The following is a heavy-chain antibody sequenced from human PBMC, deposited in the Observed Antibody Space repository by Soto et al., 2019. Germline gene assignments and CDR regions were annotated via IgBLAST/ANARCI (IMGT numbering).Heavy chain of an antibody. CDR2: ISAYNGNT. V-gene: IGHV1-18*01. D-gene: IGHD4-17*01. Sequence: EASVKVSCKASGYTFTSYGISWVRQAPGQGLEWMGWISAYNGNTNYAQKLQGRVTMTTDTSTSTAYMELRSLRSDDTAVYYCARDGDSYGDYVFDYWGQGTLVTVSS. CDR3: ARDGDSYGDYVFDY. J-gene: IGHJ4*02. CDR1: GYTFTSYG.